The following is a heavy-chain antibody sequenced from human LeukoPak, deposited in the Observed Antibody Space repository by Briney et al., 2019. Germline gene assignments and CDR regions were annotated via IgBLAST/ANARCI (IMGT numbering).Heavy chain of an antibody. D-gene: IGHD3-16*01. V-gene: IGHV3-23*01. J-gene: IGHJ6*02. CDR2: ISSGGYST. CDR1: GFTFNNHG. CDR3: ARDSEPWGMVYDVDV. Sequence: GGSLRLSCVASGFTFNNHGMSWVRQAPGKGLEWVSGISSGGYSTNYADSVKGRFTVSRDNSKNTLYLQMSSLRSHDTGVYYCARDSEPWGMVYDVDVWGQGTSVTVSS.